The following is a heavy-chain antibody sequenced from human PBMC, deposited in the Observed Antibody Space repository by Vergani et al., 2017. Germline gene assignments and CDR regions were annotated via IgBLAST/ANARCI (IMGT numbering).Heavy chain of an antibody. D-gene: IGHD6-19*01. CDR1: GFTFSGSA. J-gene: IGHJ4*02. V-gene: IGHV3-73*01. Sequence: EVQLVESGGGLVQPGGSLKLSCAASGFTFSGSAMHWVRQASGKGLEWVGRIRSKANSYATAYAASVKGRFTISRDDSKNTAYLQMNSLKTEDTAVYYCTRPVHEAVGARGVDYWGQGTLVTVSS. CDR2: IRSKANSYAT. CDR3: TRPVHEAVGARGVDY.